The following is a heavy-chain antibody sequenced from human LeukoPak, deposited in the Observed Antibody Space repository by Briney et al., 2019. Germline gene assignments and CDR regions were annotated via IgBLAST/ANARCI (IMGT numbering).Heavy chain of an antibody. J-gene: IGHJ4*02. CDR1: GDSISRYY. CDR2: ISSSGST. CDR3: ARESWSYASKFHY. Sequence: SETLSLTCTVSGDSISRYYWSWIRQPAGKGLEWIGRISSSGSTNYNPSLKSRVTISVDTSKNQLSLKLSSVTAADTAVYYCARESWSYASKFHYWGQGTLVTVSS. D-gene: IGHD3-16*01. V-gene: IGHV4-4*07.